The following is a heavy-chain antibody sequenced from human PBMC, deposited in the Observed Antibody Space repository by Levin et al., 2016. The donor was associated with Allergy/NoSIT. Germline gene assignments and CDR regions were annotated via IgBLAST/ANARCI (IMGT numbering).Heavy chain of an antibody. Sequence: GSLRLSCTVSGGSISSSSYYWGWIRQPPGKGLEWIGSIYYSGSTYYNPSLKSRVTISVDTSKNQFSLKLSSVTAADTAVYYCATRPSWAAGYFDYWGQGTLVTVSS. CDR2: IYYSGST. V-gene: IGHV4-39*01. CDR1: GGSISSSSYY. D-gene: IGHD6-13*01. J-gene: IGHJ4*02. CDR3: ATRPSWAAGYFDY.